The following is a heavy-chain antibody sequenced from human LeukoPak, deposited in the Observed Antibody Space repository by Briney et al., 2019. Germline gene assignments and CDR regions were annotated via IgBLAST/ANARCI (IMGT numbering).Heavy chain of an antibody. V-gene: IGHV4-59*01. CDR3: ARVFHDVSRTYVSVAFDI. CDR1: GDSITSSY. CDR2: VHYSGST. J-gene: IGHJ3*02. Sequence: PSETLSLACTVSGDSITSSYWSWIRQPPGKGLEWIGYVHYSGSTNYNPSLKSRVTISVDTSKNQFSLNLTSVAAADTAVYYCARVFHDVSRTYVSVAFDICDQGTMVTVSS. D-gene: IGHD3-16*01.